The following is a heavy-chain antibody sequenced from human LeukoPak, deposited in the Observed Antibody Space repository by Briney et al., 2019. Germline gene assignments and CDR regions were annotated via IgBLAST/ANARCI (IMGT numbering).Heavy chain of an antibody. Sequence: SETLSLTCSVSGSSINNYYWTWIRQPPGKGLEWAGYIYHSGSTNYNPSLKSRVTISIDTSKNQFSLKVSSVTAADTAVYYCARGIITTRRGIFQSFDDWGQGALVTVSS. V-gene: IGHV4-59*01. CDR1: GSSINNYY. CDR2: IYHSGST. CDR3: ARGIITTRRGIFQSFDD. D-gene: IGHD3-10*01. J-gene: IGHJ4*02.